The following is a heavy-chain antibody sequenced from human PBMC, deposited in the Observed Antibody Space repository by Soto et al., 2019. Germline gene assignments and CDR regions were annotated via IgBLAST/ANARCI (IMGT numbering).Heavy chain of an antibody. Sequence: VASVKVSCKASGYTFTTYGISWVRQAPGQGLEWLAWSSANTGDTNFAQKVQGRVTTTTDTSTTTAYMELRSLRSDDTAVYYCAREYCSTTSCYGPDYWGQGTLVTVSS. J-gene: IGHJ4*02. CDR2: SSANTGDT. D-gene: IGHD2-2*01. CDR3: AREYCSTTSCYGPDY. V-gene: IGHV1-18*01. CDR1: GYTFTTYG.